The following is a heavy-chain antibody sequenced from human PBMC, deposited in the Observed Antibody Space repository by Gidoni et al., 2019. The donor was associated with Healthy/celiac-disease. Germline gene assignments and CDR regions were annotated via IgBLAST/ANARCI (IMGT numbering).Heavy chain of an antibody. J-gene: IGHJ4*02. D-gene: IGHD6-19*01. Sequence: QVQLVESGGGVVQPGRSLRLSCAASGFTFSSYAMHWVRQAPGKGLAWVAVISYDGSNKYYADSVKGRFTISRDNSKNTLYLQMNSLRAEDTAVYYCAREVVAVAGPIPHFDYWGQGTLVTVSS. CDR1: GFTFSSYA. V-gene: IGHV3-30-3*01. CDR3: AREVVAVAGPIPHFDY. CDR2: ISYDGSNK.